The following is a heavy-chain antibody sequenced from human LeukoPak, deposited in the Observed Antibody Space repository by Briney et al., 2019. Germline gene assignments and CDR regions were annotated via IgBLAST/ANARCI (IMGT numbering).Heavy chain of an antibody. Sequence: GASVKVSCKASGGTFSSYAISWVRQAPGQGLEWMGGIIPIFGTANYAQKFQGRVTITADESTSTAYMELSSLRSEDTAVYYCARPYDSRGYTYGVDVWGQGTTVTVSS. CDR2: IIPIFGTA. V-gene: IGHV1-69*13. CDR3: ARPYDSRGYTYGVDV. CDR1: GGTFSSYA. J-gene: IGHJ6*02. D-gene: IGHD3-22*01.